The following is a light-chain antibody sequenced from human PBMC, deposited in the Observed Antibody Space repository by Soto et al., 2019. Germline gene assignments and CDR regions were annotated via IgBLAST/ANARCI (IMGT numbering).Light chain of an antibody. CDR2: EVS. Sequence: QSALTQPASVSESPGQSITISCTGTSSDIGAYKYVSWYQQHPGKAPKLMLYEVSNRPSGVSNRFSGSKSGNTASLTISGLQAEDEADYYCSSYTSSSTGVFGGGTKVTVL. V-gene: IGLV2-14*01. CDR3: SSYTSSSTGV. CDR1: SSDIGAYKY. J-gene: IGLJ3*02.